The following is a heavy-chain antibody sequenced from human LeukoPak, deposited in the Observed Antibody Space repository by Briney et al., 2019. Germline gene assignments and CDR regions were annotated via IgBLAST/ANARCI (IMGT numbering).Heavy chain of an antibody. V-gene: IGHV1-8*01. CDR1: GYTFTSYD. CDR2: MNPNSGNT. CDR3: ARVGARIGYCSSTSCGEDY. J-gene: IGHJ4*02. D-gene: IGHD2-2*01. Sequence: ASVKVSCKASGYTFTSYDINWVRQATGQGLEWMGWMNPNSGNTGYAQKFQGRVTMTRNTSISTAYMELSSLRSEGTAVYYCARVGARIGYCSSTSCGEDYWGQGTLVTVSS.